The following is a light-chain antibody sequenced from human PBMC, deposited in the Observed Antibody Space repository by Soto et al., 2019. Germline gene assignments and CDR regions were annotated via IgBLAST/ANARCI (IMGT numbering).Light chain of an antibody. V-gene: IGKV1-39*01. CDR2: AAS. CDR3: QQSYSTLGT. J-gene: IGKJ3*01. Sequence: DIQMTQSPSSLSASVGDRVTITCRASQSISSYLNWYQQKPGKAPKLLIYAASSLQSGVPSRFSGSASETDVNLTISSLQPEDFATYYCQQSYSTLGTFGPGTKVDIK. CDR1: QSISSY.